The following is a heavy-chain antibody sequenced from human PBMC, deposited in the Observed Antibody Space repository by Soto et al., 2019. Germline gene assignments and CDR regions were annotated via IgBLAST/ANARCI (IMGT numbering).Heavy chain of an antibody. V-gene: IGHV5-51*01. CDR2: IFPSDSDT. CDR3: ARKDKSGYFNWFDP. CDR1: GYRFTSYW. J-gene: IGHJ5*02. D-gene: IGHD3-22*01. Sequence: GGSLKISCRTSGYRFTSYWIAWVRQMPGKGLEWMGIIFPSDSDTRYSPSFQGQVTISADRSTSTVFLQWASLKASDTAVYFCARKDKSGYFNWFDPWGQGTLVTVSS.